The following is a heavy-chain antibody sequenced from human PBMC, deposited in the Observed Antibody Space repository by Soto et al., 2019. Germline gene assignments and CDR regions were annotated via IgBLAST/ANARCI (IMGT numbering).Heavy chain of an antibody. V-gene: IGHV3-23*01. CDR3: AKDSIAAAGTASYYYGMDV. Sequence: GSLRLSCAASGFTFSSYAMSWVRQAPGKGLGWVSAISGSGGSTYYADSVKGRFTISRDNSKNTLYLQMNSLRAEDTAVYYCAKDSIAAAGTASYYYGMDVWGQGTTVTVSS. J-gene: IGHJ6*02. CDR2: ISGSGGST. D-gene: IGHD6-13*01. CDR1: GFTFSSYA.